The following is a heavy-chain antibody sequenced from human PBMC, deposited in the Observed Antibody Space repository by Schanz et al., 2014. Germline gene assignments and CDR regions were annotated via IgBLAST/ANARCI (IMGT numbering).Heavy chain of an antibody. Sequence: QLQLQESGPGLAKPSETLSLICSVSGGSISTSSRYWGWIRQSPGKGLEWLGILNYTGKTHYNPPLKSKVPIPQDPPKNRFSLTLPSVTAADTAVYYCVRHGNYEFWHGPTPQFENWGQGTLVTVS. CDR2: LNYTGKT. CDR3: VRHGNYEFWHGPTPQFEN. V-gene: IGHV4-39*01. J-gene: IGHJ4*02. D-gene: IGHD3-3*01. CDR1: GGSISTSSRY.